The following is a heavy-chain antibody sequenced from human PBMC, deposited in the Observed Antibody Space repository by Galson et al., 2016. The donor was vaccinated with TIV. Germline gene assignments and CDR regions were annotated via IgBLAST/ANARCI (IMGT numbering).Heavy chain of an antibody. CDR1: GFTFGSYG. V-gene: IGHV3-30*03. J-gene: IGHJ4*02. CDR3: ARGFSSYYFDY. Sequence: SLRLSCAASGFTFGSYGMHWVRHGPGKGLEWLAFVSFDRSDTTYADSVKGRFTISRGNFKNTPYLQMSSLRTEDTAVYYCARGFSSYYFDYWGQGTLVTVSP. CDR2: VSFDRSDT. D-gene: IGHD6-13*01.